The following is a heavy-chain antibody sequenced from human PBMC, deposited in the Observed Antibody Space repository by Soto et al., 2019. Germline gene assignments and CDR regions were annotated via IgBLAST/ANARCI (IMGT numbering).Heavy chain of an antibody. CDR3: AREMGGSIDY. D-gene: IGHD1-26*01. CDR2: IYHSGST. V-gene: IGHV4-39*01. Sequence: QLQLQESGPGLVKPSETLSLTCTVSGGSISSSSYYWGWIRQPPGKGLEWIGTIYHSGSTYYKPSLKSRVTISVDTSKTQFSLKMNSVTAADTAIYYCAREMGGSIDYWGQGTLVTVSS. CDR1: GGSISSSSYY. J-gene: IGHJ4*02.